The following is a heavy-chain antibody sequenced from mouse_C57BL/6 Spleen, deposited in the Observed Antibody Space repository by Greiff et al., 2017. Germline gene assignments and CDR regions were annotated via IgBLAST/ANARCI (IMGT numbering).Heavy chain of an antibody. D-gene: IGHD1-1*01. Sequence: DVMLVESEGGLVQPGSSMKLSCTASGFTFSDYYMAWVRQVPEKGLEWVANINYDGSSTYYLDSLKSRFIISRDNAKNILYLRMSSLKSEDTATYYCAREVTTVVATGNFDVWGTGTTVTVSS. V-gene: IGHV5-16*01. J-gene: IGHJ1*03. CDR3: AREVTTVVATGNFDV. CDR2: INYDGSST. CDR1: GFTFSDYY.